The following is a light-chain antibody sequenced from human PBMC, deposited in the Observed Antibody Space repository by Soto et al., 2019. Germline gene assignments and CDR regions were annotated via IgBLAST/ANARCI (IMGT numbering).Light chain of an antibody. CDR2: AAS. Sequence: EIVLTQSPGTLSLSPGERATLSCRASRSFASSYLGWYQQKPGQAHRLLIYAASSRATGIPDRFSGSGSGTDFTLTISRLEPEDSAVYYCQQYGSSPPYTFGQGTKLEI. CDR3: QQYGSSPPYT. CDR1: RSFASSY. J-gene: IGKJ2*01. V-gene: IGKV3-20*01.